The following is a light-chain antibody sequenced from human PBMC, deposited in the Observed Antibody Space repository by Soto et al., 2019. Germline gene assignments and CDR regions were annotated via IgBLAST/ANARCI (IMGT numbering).Light chain of an antibody. CDR1: QSISTY. CDR2: SES. V-gene: IGKV1-39*01. J-gene: IGKJ1*01. Sequence: DIQMTQSPSSLSASVGDRVTITCRASQSISTYLNWYQQKPGKAPEFLIYSESSLQSGVPSRFSGSGSGTGFTLTINSLQTEDFATYYCQQSYWPPWTFGQGTKVEIK. CDR3: QQSYWPPWT.